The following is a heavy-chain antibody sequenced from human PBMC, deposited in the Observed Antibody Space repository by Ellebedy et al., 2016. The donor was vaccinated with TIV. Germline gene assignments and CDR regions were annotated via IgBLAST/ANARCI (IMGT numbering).Heavy chain of an antibody. V-gene: IGHV1-8*01. Sequence: AASVKVSCKASGYTFTSYDINWVRQATGQGLEWMGWMNPNSGNTGYAQKFQGRVTITRDTSASTAYMELSSLRSEDTAVYYCARGYYDSSGYLNAFDIWGQGTMVTVSS. D-gene: IGHD3-22*01. CDR1: GYTFTSYD. CDR2: MNPNSGNT. J-gene: IGHJ3*02. CDR3: ARGYYDSSGYLNAFDI.